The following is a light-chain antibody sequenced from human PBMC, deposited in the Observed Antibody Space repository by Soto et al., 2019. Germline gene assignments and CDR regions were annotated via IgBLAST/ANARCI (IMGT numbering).Light chain of an antibody. CDR2: GAS. Sequence: EIVLTQSPGTLSLSPGERATLSCRASQCLSRNYIAWYQHRPGQAPRLLIYGASSRATGIPDRFSGIGSGAVFTLTIAGLEPEDFAVYYCQQYDTSPPITFGQGTRLEIK. V-gene: IGKV3-20*01. CDR3: QQYDTSPPIT. J-gene: IGKJ5*01. CDR1: QCLSRNY.